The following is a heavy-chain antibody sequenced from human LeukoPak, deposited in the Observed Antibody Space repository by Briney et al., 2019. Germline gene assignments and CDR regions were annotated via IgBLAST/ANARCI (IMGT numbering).Heavy chain of an antibody. J-gene: IGHJ4*02. Sequence: GSLRLSCAASGFTFSSYAMSWVRQAPGKGLEWVSAISGSGGSTYYADSVKGRFTISRDNSKNTLYLQMNSLRAEDTAVYYCAKDRRRGSGSDYWGQGSLVTVSS. D-gene: IGHD3-22*01. CDR2: ISGSGGST. V-gene: IGHV3-23*01. CDR3: AKDRRRGSGSDY. CDR1: GFTFSSYA.